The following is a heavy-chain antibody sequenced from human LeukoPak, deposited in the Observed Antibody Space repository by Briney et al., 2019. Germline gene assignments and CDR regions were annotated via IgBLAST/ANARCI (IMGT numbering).Heavy chain of an antibody. CDR3: ARNTSPGGYFEL. CDR2: IYYSGST. D-gene: IGHD1-14*01. CDR1: GGSISSTSHH. V-gene: IGHV4-39*07. Sequence: KASETLSLTCSVSGGSISSTSHHWDWIRQPPGKGLEWIGSIYYSGSTYYNPSLKSRVTISVDTSKNQFSLKLNSVTAADTAVYYCARNTSPGGYFELWGRGTLVTVSS. J-gene: IGHJ2*01.